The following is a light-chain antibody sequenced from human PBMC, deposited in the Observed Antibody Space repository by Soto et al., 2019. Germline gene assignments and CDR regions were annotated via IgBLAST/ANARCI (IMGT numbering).Light chain of an antibody. CDR2: VAS. V-gene: IGKV1-5*03. CDR3: QQYNSGSS. J-gene: IGKJ4*01. CDR1: QNINSY. Sequence: DIQMTQSPSTLSASVGDRVTITCRASQNINSYLAWYQQKPGKAPKLLIYVASSLDSGVPSRFSGSRSGTDFPLTSSRLQDDVFANYYWQQYNSGSSFGGGTKVEIK.